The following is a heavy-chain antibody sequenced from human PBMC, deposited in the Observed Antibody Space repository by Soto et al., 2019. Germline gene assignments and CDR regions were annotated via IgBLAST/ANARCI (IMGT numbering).Heavy chain of an antibody. Sequence: QITLKESGPTLVKPTQTLTLTCTFSGFSLSTAGVAVGWIRQPPGKALEWLTVIYWDDDKRYSPSLRSRLTISKGTSRNQVVLTMTNMDPVDTGTYYCAYANLPVPAVAAFDYWGQGTLVTVSS. D-gene: IGHD6-19*01. J-gene: IGHJ4*02. CDR1: GFSLSTAGVA. CDR3: AYANLPVPAVAAFDY. CDR2: IYWDDDK. V-gene: IGHV2-5*02.